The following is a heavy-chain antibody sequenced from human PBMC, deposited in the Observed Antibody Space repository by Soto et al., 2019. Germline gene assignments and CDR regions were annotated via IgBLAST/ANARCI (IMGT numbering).Heavy chain of an antibody. D-gene: IGHD4-17*01. J-gene: IGHJ3*02. CDR2: ISSSGSTI. CDR1: GFTSSDYY. Sequence: PGGSLRLSCAASGFTSSDYYMSWIRQAPGKGLEWVSYISSSGSTIYYADSVKGRFTISRDNAKNSLYLQMNSLRAEDTAVYYCAREAYGDHNDDAFDIWGQGTMVTVSS. V-gene: IGHV3-11*01. CDR3: AREAYGDHNDDAFDI.